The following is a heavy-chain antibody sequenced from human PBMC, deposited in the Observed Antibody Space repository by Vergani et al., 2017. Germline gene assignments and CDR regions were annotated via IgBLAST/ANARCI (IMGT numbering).Heavy chain of an antibody. CDR3: ARDPIEGWFDP. Sequence: QVQLVQSGAEVKKPGASVKVSCKASGYTFTSYYMHWVRQAPGQGLEWMGIINPSGGSTSYAQKFQGRVTMTRDTATSTVYMELSSLRSEDTAVYYCARDPIEGWFDPWGQGTLVTVSS. CDR2: INPSGGST. V-gene: IGHV1-46*01. J-gene: IGHJ5*02. CDR1: GYTFTSYY.